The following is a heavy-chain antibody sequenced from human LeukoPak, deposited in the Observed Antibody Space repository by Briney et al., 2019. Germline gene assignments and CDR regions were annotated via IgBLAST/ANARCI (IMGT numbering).Heavy chain of an antibody. CDR3: ARDWNHYDSSGYYPLY. D-gene: IGHD3-22*01. V-gene: IGHV3-53*01. CDR2: ISSLGTT. Sequence: GGSPRLSCAASGFIVGDYQMSWIRQAPGKGLEWVSYISSLGTTYYADSVKGRFTISRDNSKNTLYLQMNSLRVEDTAVYYCARDWNHYDSSGYYPLYWGQGTLVTVSS. J-gene: IGHJ4*02. CDR1: GFIVGDYQ.